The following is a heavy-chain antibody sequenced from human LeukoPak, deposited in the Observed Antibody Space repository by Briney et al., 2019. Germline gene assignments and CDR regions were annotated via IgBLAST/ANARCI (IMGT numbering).Heavy chain of an antibody. J-gene: IGHJ4*02. V-gene: IGHV4-39*07. CDR3: ASVRIAAAGTGAQFDY. CDR1: GGSISSSRYY. Sequence: SETLSLTCTVSGGSISSSRYYWSWIRQPPGKGLEWIGEINHSGSTNYNPSLKSRVTISVDTSKNQFSLKLSSVTAADTAVYYCASVRIAAAGTGAQFDYWGQGTLVTVSS. D-gene: IGHD6-13*01. CDR2: INHSGST.